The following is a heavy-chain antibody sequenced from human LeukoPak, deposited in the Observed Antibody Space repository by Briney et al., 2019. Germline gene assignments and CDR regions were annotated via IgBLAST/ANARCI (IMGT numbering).Heavy chain of an antibody. V-gene: IGHV4-59*08. CDR3: ARVGGATSAVFDY. Sequence: KTSETLSLTCAVSGGSISSYYWSWIRQPPGKGLEWIGYIYYSGSTNYNPSLKSRVTISVDTSKNQFSPKLSSVTAADTAVYYCARVGGATSAVFDYWGQGTLVTVSS. D-gene: IGHD1-26*01. CDR2: IYYSGST. CDR1: GGSISSYY. J-gene: IGHJ4*02.